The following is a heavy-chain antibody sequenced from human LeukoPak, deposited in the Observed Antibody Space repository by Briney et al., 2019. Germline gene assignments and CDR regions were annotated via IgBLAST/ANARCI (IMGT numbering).Heavy chain of an antibody. Sequence: SVKVSCKASGGIFSSYAISWVRQAPGQGLEWMGGIIPIFGTANYAQKFQGRVTITADESTSTAYMELSSLRSEDTAVYYCASLMVRGVMGEYFDYWGQGTLVTVSS. V-gene: IGHV1-69*01. CDR3: ASLMVRGVMGEYFDY. CDR1: GGIFSSYA. J-gene: IGHJ4*02. D-gene: IGHD3-10*01. CDR2: IIPIFGTA.